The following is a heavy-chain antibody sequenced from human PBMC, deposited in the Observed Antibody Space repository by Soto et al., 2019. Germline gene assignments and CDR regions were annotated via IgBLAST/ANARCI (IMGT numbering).Heavy chain of an antibody. CDR2: ITTYNGNT. D-gene: IGHD5-18*01. Sequence: QVQLVQSGAEVKKPGASVKVSCKASGYTIASYGISWVRQAPGQGLERMGGITTYNGNTNYPQKHQGRGTVTTHPSTSTAYMELRGLRSDDTAFYYSTPAEGYSYSYCVFWGQGPLVTASS. CDR1: GYTIASYG. V-gene: IGHV1-18*01. J-gene: IGHJ4*02. CDR3: TPAEGYSYSYCVF.